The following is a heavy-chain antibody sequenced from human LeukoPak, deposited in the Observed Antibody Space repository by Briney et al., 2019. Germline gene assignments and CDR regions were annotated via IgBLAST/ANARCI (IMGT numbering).Heavy chain of an antibody. CDR3: ARSSGAFDI. CDR2: IYHSGST. Sequence: KPSQTLSLTCAVSGGSISSGGYSWSWLRQPPGKGLEWIGYIYHSGSTYYNPSLKSRVTISVDRSKYQFSLKLSSVTAADTAVYYCARSSGAFDIWGQGTMVTVSS. J-gene: IGHJ3*02. V-gene: IGHV4-30-2*01. CDR1: GGSISSGGYS. D-gene: IGHD1-26*01.